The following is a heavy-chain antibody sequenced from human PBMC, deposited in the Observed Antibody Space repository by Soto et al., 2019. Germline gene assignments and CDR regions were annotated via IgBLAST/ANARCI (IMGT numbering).Heavy chain of an antibody. CDR1: GFTFSSYA. J-gene: IGHJ4*02. CDR2: ISGSGGST. V-gene: IGHV3-23*01. Sequence: EVQLLESGGGLVQPGGSLRLSCAASGFTFSSYAMSWVRQAPGKGLEWVSAISGSGGSTYYADSVKGRFTISRDNSKNTLYLQMNSLRAEDTDVYYCAKDLISRAGGPGNYFDYWGQGTLVTVSS. D-gene: IGHD2-8*01. CDR3: AKDLISRAGGPGNYFDY.